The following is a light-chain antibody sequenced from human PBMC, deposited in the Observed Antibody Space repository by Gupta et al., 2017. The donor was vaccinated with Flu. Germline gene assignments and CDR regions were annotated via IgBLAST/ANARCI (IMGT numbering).Light chain of an antibody. CDR2: NNN. J-gene: IGLJ3*02. CDR1: SNNVGNQG. V-gene: IGLV10-54*04. CDR3: TAWDMRFCVLV. Sequence: TATITCTGNSNNVGNQGAAWLQHRQGHHPKSLLFNNNERPSGISERFSSSRSGDNASSLITGLQPEDEGDDYCTAWDMRFCVLVFGGGTKLTVL.